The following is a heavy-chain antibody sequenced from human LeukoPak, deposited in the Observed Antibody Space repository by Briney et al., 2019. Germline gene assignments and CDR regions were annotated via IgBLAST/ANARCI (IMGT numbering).Heavy chain of an antibody. Sequence: GGSLRLSCAASGFTVSSNYMSWVRQAPGKGLEWVSVIYSGGSTYYADSVKGRFTISRDNSKNTLYLQMNSLRAEDTAVYYCAREYSSSWYSQNYYGMDVWGQGTTVTVSS. V-gene: IGHV3-66*01. CDR2: IYSGGST. D-gene: IGHD6-13*01. CDR3: AREYSSSWYSQNYYGMDV. J-gene: IGHJ6*02. CDR1: GFTVSSNY.